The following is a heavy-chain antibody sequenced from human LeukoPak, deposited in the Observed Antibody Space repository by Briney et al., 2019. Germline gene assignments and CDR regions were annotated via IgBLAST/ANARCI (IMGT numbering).Heavy chain of an antibody. V-gene: IGHV4-31*03. CDR1: GGSISSGGYY. J-gene: IGHJ6*02. CDR3: ARDLGPGRFVVGMDV. Sequence: SQTLSLTCTVSGGSISSGGYYWSWIRQHPGKGLKWIGYIYYSGSTYYNPSLKSRVTISVDTSKNQFSLKLSSVTAADTAVYYCARDLGPGRFVVGMDVWGQGTTVTVSS. CDR2: IYYSGST. D-gene: IGHD2-2*01.